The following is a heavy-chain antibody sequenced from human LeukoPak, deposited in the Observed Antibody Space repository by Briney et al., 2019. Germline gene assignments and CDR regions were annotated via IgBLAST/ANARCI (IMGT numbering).Heavy chain of an antibody. V-gene: IGHV1-46*01. CDR1: GYTFTSYY. J-gene: IGHJ4*02. Sequence: ASVKVSCKASGYTFTSYYMHWVRQAPGQGLEGMGIINPSGGSTSYAQKFQGRVTMTRDTSTSTVYMELSSLRSEDTAVYYCARAHQNYYDSSGYHSGVDYWGQGTMVTVSS. D-gene: IGHD3-22*01. CDR2: INPSGGST. CDR3: ARAHQNYYDSSGYHSGVDY.